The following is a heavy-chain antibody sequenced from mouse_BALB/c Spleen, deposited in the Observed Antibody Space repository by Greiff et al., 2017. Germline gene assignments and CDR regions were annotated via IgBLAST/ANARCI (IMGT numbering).Heavy chain of an antibody. CDR3: ARQGLRMGRSYAMDY. J-gene: IGHJ4*01. Sequence: EVHLVESGGGLVKPGGSLKLSCAASGFAFSSYDMSWVRQTPEKRLEWVAYISSGGGSTYYPDTVKGRFTISRDNAKNTLYLQMSSLKSEDTAMYYCARQGLRMGRSYAMDYWGQGTSVTVSS. CDR1: GFAFSSYD. CDR2: ISSGGGST. D-gene: IGHD2-10*02. V-gene: IGHV5-12-1*01.